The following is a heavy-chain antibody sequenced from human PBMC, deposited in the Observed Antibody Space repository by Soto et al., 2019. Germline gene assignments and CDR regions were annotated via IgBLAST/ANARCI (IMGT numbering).Heavy chain of an antibody. V-gene: IGHV3-30-3*01. Sequence: QVQLVESGGGVVQPGRSLRLSCAASGFTFSSYAMHWVRQAPGKGLEWVAVISYDGSNKYYADSVKGRFTISRDNSKNPLYLQMNSLRAEDTAVYYCARGEPAVWFGEFSGMDVWGQGTTVTVSS. D-gene: IGHD3-10*01. CDR1: GFTFSSYA. J-gene: IGHJ6*02. CDR2: ISYDGSNK. CDR3: ARGEPAVWFGEFSGMDV.